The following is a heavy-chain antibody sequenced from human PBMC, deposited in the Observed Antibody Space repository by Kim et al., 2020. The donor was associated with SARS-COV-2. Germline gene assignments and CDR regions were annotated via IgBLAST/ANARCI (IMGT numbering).Heavy chain of an antibody. D-gene: IGHD6-19*01. J-gene: IGHJ3*02. CDR3: ARHVGSSGWYDAFDI. CDR1: GYSFTSYW. CDR2: IYPGDSDT. Sequence: GESLKISCKGSGYSFTSYWIGWVRQMPGKGLEWMRIIYPGDSDTRYSPSFQGQVTISADKSISTAYLQWSSLKASDTAMYYCARHVGSSGWYDAFDIWGQGTMVTVSS. V-gene: IGHV5-51*01.